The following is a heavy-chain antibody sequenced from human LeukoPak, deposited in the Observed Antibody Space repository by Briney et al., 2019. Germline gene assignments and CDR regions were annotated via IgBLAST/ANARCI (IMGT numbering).Heavy chain of an antibody. CDR2: ISPTTGDT. Sequence: ASVKVSCKASGYIFTGRYLYWARQTPGEGLQWMGWISPTTGDTYSAQNFQGKVTMTRDTSINTGYMELTRLTSGDTGVYFCARGYYGMDFWGQGTTVIVSS. V-gene: IGHV1-2*02. J-gene: IGHJ6*02. CDR3: ARGYYGMDF. CDR1: GYIFTGRY.